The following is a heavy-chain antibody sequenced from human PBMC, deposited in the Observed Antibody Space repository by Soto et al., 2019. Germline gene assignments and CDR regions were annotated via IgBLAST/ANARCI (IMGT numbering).Heavy chain of an antibody. J-gene: IGHJ4*02. CDR2: ISGSGGST. V-gene: IGHV3-23*01. Sequence: GGSLRLSCAASGFTFSSYAMSWVRQAPGKGLEWVSAISGSGGSTYYADSVKGRFTISRDNSKNTLYLQMNSLRAEDTAVYYCAKDRVHYYGSGSYYSEYFDYWGQGTLVTVSS. CDR1: GFTFSSYA. D-gene: IGHD3-10*01. CDR3: AKDRVHYYGSGSYYSEYFDY.